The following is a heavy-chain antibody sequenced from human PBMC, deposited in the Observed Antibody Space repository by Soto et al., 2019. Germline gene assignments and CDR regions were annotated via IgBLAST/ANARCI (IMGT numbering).Heavy chain of an antibody. CDR2: ISGSGGST. J-gene: IGHJ4*02. Sequence: PGGSLRLSCAASGFTFSSYAMSWVRQAPGKGLEWVSAISGSGGSTYYADSVKGRFTISRDNSKNTLYLQMNSLRAEDTAVYYCAKAPQLYVWGSYRLDYWGQGTLVTVSS. D-gene: IGHD3-16*02. CDR1: GFTFSSYA. CDR3: AKAPQLYVWGSYRLDY. V-gene: IGHV3-23*01.